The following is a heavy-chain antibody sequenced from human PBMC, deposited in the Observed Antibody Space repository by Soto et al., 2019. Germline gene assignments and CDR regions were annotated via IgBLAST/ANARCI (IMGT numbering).Heavy chain of an antibody. CDR2: IIPIFGTA. V-gene: IGHV1-69*06. D-gene: IGHD1-1*01. J-gene: IGHJ4*02. CDR1: GGTLSSYA. Sequence: GASVKVSCKASGGTLSSYAISWVRQAPGQGLEWMGGIIPIFGTANYAQKFQGRVTITADKSTSTAYMELSSLRSEDTAVYYCAYNCNDANGFYYWGPGTLVTVSS. CDR3: AYNCNDANGFYY.